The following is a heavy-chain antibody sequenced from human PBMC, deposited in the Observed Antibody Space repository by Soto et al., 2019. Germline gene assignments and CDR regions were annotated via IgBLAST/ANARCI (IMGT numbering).Heavy chain of an antibody. J-gene: IGHJ5*02. V-gene: IGHV1-69*13. CDR2: IIPIFGTA. CDR3: ARAQPQQYQLLFGWFDP. CDR1: GGTFSSYA. Sequence: SVKVSCKASGGTFSSYAISWVRQAPGQGLEWMGGIIPIFGTANYAQKFQGRVTITADESTSTAYMELSSLRSEDTAVYYCARAQPQQYQLLFGWFDPWGQGTLVTVSS. D-gene: IGHD2-2*01.